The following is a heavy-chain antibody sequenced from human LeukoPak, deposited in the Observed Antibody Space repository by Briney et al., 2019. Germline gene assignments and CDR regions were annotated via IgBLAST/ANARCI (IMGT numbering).Heavy chain of an antibody. CDR2: VSSSNSYI. Sequence: GGSLRLSCAASGFTFSSYSMNWVRQAPGKGLEWVSSVSSSNSYIYYADSVKGRFTISRDNAKNSLYLQMNSLRAEDTAVYYCARDLGYSSTLGWFDPWGQGTLVTVSS. CDR1: GFTFSSYS. D-gene: IGHD6-13*01. J-gene: IGHJ5*02. V-gene: IGHV3-21*01. CDR3: ARDLGYSSTLGWFDP.